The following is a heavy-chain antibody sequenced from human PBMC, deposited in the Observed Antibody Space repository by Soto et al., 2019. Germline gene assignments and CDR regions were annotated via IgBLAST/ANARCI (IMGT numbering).Heavy chain of an antibody. J-gene: IGHJ4*02. Sequence: PGGSPDFSDAARGSAVTKSLMAWVRQAPGKGLEWVSVVYTSGRTYHADSVKGRFTVSRDISTNMFFLQMNKLSAEDMATYYCARAGFERLYFDQWGQGT. D-gene: IGHD1-1*01. V-gene: IGHV3-53*01. CDR1: GSAVTKSL. CDR2: VYTSGRT. CDR3: ARAGFERLYFDQ.